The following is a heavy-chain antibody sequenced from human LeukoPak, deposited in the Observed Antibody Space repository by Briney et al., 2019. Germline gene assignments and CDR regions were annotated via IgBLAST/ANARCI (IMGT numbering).Heavy chain of an antibody. CDR3: ARGNSDRFPPYMDY. CDR2: IYHSGST. Sequence: PSETLSLTCTVSGYSISSGNYWGWIRQSPGKGLEWIGTIYHSGSTYYNPSLKSRVTISVDTPKNQISLRLSSVTAADTAIYYCARGNSDRFPPYMDYWGQGILVIVSS. D-gene: IGHD2-21*01. V-gene: IGHV4-38-2*02. CDR1: GYSISSGNY. J-gene: IGHJ4*02.